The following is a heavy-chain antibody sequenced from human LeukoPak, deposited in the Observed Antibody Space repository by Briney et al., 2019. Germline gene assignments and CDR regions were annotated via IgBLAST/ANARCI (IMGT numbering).Heavy chain of an antibody. CDR3: AREGMATIWARYYFDY. V-gene: IGHV1-2*06. CDR1: GYTFTGYY. CDR2: INPNSGGT. D-gene: IGHD5-12*01. J-gene: IGHJ4*02. Sequence: ASVKVSCKASGYTFTGYYMHWVRQAPGQGLEWMGRINPNSGGTNYAQKFQGRVTMTRDTSISTAYMELSRLRSDDTAVYHCAREGMATIWARYYFDYWGQGTLVTVSS.